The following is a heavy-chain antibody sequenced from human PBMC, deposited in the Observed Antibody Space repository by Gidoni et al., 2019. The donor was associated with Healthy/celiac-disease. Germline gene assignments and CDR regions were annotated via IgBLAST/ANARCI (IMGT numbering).Heavy chain of an antibody. Sequence: QVQLVQSGAEVKKPGASVKVSCKASGYTFTSYGISWVRQAPGQGLEWMGWISAYNGNTNYAQKLQGRVTMTTDTSTSTAYMELRSLRSDDTAVYYCARPARGYDILTGYSGVSWFDYWGQGTLVTVSS. V-gene: IGHV1-18*01. J-gene: IGHJ4*02. CDR2: ISAYNGNT. CDR3: ARPARGYDILTGYSGVSWFDY. D-gene: IGHD3-9*01. CDR1: GYTFTSYG.